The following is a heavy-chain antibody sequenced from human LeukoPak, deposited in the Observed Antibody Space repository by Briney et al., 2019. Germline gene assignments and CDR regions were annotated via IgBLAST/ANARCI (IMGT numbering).Heavy chain of an antibody. J-gene: IGHJ4*02. CDR2: IIPILNTV. Sequence: GSSVKVSCKASGGTFSSYAISWVRQAPGQELEWMGGIIPILNTVAYAQKFQGRVTINTGGSTSTAHMELSSLGSEDTAVYYCARREGDNTYGYYFDDWGQGTLVTVSS. D-gene: IGHD5-18*01. CDR1: GGTFSSYA. V-gene: IGHV1-69*05. CDR3: ARREGDNTYGYYFDD.